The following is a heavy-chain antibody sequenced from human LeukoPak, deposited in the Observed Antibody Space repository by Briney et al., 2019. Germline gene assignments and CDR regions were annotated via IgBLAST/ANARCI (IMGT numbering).Heavy chain of an antibody. CDR3: ARAPPYCSSTSCYTDFDY. D-gene: IGHD2-2*02. V-gene: IGHV1-46*03. J-gene: IGHJ4*02. CDR1: GYTFTSYY. CDR2: INPSGGST. Sequence: ASVKVSCKASGYTFTSYYMHWVRQAPGQGLEWMGIINPSGGSTSYAQKFQGRVTRTRDTSTSTVYMELSSLRSEDTAVYYCARAPPYCSSTSCYTDFDYWGQGTLVTVSS.